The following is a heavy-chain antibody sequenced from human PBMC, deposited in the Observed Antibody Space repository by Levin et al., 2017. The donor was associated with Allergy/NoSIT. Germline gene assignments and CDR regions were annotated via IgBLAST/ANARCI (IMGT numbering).Heavy chain of an antibody. J-gene: IGHJ4*02. CDR1: GGSISSYY. CDR3: ARDLRADY. V-gene: IGHV4-59*01. CDR2: IYYSGST. Sequence: PSETLSLTCTVSGGSISSYYWSWIRQPPGKGLEWIGYIYYSGSTNYNPSLKSRVTISVDTSKNQFSLKLSSVTAADTAVYYCARDLRADYWGQGTLVTVSS.